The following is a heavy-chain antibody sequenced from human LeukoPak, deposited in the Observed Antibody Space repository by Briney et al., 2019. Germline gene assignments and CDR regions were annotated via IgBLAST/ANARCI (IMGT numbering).Heavy chain of an antibody. D-gene: IGHD3-10*01. CDR3: ARVNGVYWYFDL. Sequence: PGGSLRLSCAASGFTLSDHYIDWVRQAPGKGLEWVGRSRNEANAYTTDYAASVKGRFTISRGDSKNSLYLQMNSLKTEDTAVYYCARVNGVYWYFDLWGRGTLVTVSS. J-gene: IGHJ2*01. V-gene: IGHV3-72*01. CDR2: SRNEANAYTT. CDR1: GFTLSDHY.